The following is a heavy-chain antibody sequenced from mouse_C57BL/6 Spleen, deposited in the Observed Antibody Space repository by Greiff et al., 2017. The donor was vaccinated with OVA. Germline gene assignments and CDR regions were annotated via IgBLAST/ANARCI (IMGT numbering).Heavy chain of an antibody. J-gene: IGHJ2*01. CDR3: ARGEGGTDY. CDR2: IDPSDSYT. V-gene: IGHV1-69*01. D-gene: IGHD3-3*01. CDR1: GYTFTSYW. Sequence: QVQLQQPGAELVMPGTSVKLSCKASGYTFTSYWMHWVKQRPGQGLEWIGEIDPSDSYTNYNQKFKGKSTLTVDKSSSTAYMQLSSLTSEDSAVYYCARGEGGTDYGGQGTTLTVSS.